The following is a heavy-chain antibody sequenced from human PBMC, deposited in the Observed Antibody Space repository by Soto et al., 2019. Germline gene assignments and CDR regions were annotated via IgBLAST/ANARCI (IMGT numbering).Heavy chain of an antibody. D-gene: IGHD3-3*01. CDR2: IYWDDDK. V-gene: IGHV2-5*02. Sequence: QITLKESGPALVKPTQTLTLTCTFSGFSLSTSGVGVGWIRPPPGKALEWLALIYWDDDKRYSPSLKSRLTITKDTSKKQVVLTMTNMDPVDTATYYCARNTIFGVLYAFDIWGQGTMVTVSS. CDR3: ARNTIFGVLYAFDI. J-gene: IGHJ3*02. CDR1: GFSLSTSGVG.